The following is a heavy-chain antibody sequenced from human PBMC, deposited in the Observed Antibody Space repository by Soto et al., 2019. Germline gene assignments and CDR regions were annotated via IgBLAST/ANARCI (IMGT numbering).Heavy chain of an antibody. D-gene: IGHD3-22*01. Sequence: WGPLRLSCAASGFTFSSYGMHWVRQAPSKGLEWVAVISYDGSNKYYADSVKGRFTISRDNSKNTLYLQMNSLRAEDTAVYYCAKGSYYYDSSGYYGDFDYWGQGTLVTVSS. V-gene: IGHV3-30*18. CDR3: AKGSYYYDSSGYYGDFDY. CDR2: ISYDGSNK. J-gene: IGHJ4*02. CDR1: GFTFSSYG.